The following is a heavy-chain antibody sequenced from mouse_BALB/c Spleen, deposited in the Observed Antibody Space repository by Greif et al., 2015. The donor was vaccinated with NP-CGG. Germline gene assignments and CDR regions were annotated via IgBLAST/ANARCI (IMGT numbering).Heavy chain of an antibody. CDR1: GYTFPAYY. Sequence: QLVESGPELVKPGASVKISCKASGYTFPAYYINWVKQKPGQGLEWIGWIYPGSGNTTYNEKFKGKATLTGDTSSSTAYMQLSSLTSEDTAVYFCARRTGTEPMDDWGQGTSVTVSS. CDR2: IYPGSGNT. D-gene: IGHD4-1*01. J-gene: IGHJ4*01. V-gene: IGHV1-84*02. CDR3: ARRTGTEPMDD.